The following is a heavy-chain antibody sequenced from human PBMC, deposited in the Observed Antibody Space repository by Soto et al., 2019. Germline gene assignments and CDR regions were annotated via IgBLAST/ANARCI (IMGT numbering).Heavy chain of an antibody. J-gene: IGHJ5*02. CDR1: GGTFSSYT. V-gene: IGHV1-69*04. D-gene: IGHD2-2*01. Sequence: SVKVSCKASGGTFSSYTISWVRQAPGQGLEWMGRIIPILGIANYAQKFQGRVTITADKSTSTAYMELSSLRSEDTAVYYCAREIIVVVPAPSHWFDPWGQGTLVTVSS. CDR2: IIPILGIA. CDR3: AREIIVVVPAPSHWFDP.